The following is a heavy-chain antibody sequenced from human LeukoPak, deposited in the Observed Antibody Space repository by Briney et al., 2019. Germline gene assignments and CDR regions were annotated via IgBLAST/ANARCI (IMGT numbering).Heavy chain of an antibody. Sequence: GGPLRLSCAPSGVTYRIFWKLGLPQVPEKALVWFSHIYCYESNLGHADSVKGRFTISRDNDKNTLYLQLKSLSAEDRGLYYCARDHTGIGIDNWGQGTLVTVSS. CDR1: GVTYRIFW. V-gene: IGHV3-74*01. J-gene: IGHJ4*02. CDR3: ARDHTGIGIDN. D-gene: IGHD2-15*01. CDR2: IYCYESNL.